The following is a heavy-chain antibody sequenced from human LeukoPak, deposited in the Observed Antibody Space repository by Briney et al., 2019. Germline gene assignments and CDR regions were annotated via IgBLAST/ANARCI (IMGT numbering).Heavy chain of an antibody. CDR2: INHSGST. J-gene: IGHJ4*02. CDR3: ARGRERQWRQQLVLAIRKYYFDY. V-gene: IGHV4-34*01. Sequence: PSETLSLTCAVYGGSFSGYYWSWIRQPPGKGLEWIGEINHSGSTNYNPSLKSRVTISVDTSKNQFSLKLSSVTAADTAVYYCARGRERQWRQQLVLAIRKYYFDYWGQGTLVTVSS. D-gene: IGHD6-13*01. CDR1: GGSFSGYY.